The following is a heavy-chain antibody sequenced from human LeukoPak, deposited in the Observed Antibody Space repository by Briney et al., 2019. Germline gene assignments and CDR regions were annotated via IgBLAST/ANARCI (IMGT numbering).Heavy chain of an antibody. V-gene: IGHV4-38-2*02. D-gene: IGHD4-17*01. Sequence: PSETLSLTCTVSGYSISSGYYWGWIRQPPGKGLEWIGSIYHSGSTYYNPSLKSRVTISVDTSKNQFSLKLISVTAADTAVYYCARDSGTTGEVKFDPWGQGMLVTVSS. CDR1: GYSISSGYY. CDR2: IYHSGST. CDR3: ARDSGTTGEVKFDP. J-gene: IGHJ5*02.